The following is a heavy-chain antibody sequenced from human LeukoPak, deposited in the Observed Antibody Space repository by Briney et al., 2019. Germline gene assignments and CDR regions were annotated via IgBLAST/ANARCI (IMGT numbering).Heavy chain of an antibody. V-gene: IGHV3-23*01. D-gene: IGHD6-13*01. J-gene: IGHJ3*02. Sequence: PGGTLRLSCAASGFTFSSYGMSWVRQAPGKGLEWVSAISGSGGSTYHADSVKGRFTISRDNSKNTLYLQMNSLRAEDTAVYYCAKAPYSSSWYYAFDIWGQGTMVTVSS. CDR3: AKAPYSSSWYYAFDI. CDR2: ISGSGGST. CDR1: GFTFSSYG.